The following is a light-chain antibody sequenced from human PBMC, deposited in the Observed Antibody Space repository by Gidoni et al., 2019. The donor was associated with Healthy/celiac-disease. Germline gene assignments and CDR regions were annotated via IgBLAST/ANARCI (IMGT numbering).Light chain of an antibody. V-gene: IGKV1-39*01. CDR1: QSISSY. Sequence: DIQMTQSPSSLSASVGDRVTITCRASQSISSYLNWYQQKPGKATKLLIYAASSLQSGVPSRFSGSGSGTDFTLTSISLQPEDFATYYCQQSYSTPVAFGQGTKVEIK. J-gene: IGKJ1*01. CDR2: AAS. CDR3: QQSYSTPVA.